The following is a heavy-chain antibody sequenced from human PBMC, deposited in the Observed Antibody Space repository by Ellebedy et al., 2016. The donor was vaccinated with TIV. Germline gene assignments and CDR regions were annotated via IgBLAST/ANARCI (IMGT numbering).Heavy chain of an antibody. CDR2: INPDGSKK. J-gene: IGHJ1*01. Sequence: GESLKISCAASGFTFSHSWVNWVRQAPGKGLEWVAFINPDGSKKYYVDSVKGRFTISRDSAKNSLFLEMNTLGGEDTAVYYCATSGFQHWGQGTLVTVSS. V-gene: IGHV3-7*01. CDR1: GFTFSHSW. CDR3: ATSGFQH.